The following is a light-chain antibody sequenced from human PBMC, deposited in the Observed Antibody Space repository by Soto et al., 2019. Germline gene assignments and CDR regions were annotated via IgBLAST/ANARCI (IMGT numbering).Light chain of an antibody. CDR3: QQSYITPYT. Sequence: DIQMTQSPSSLSASVGDRVTITCRASQSISKYLNWYQQKPGKAPSLLMYAVSSLQGGVPPRFSGRASGTNFSLNIAGLQREDFATYHCQQSYITPYTFGQGTKLEIK. CDR2: AVS. V-gene: IGKV1-39*01. J-gene: IGKJ2*01. CDR1: QSISKY.